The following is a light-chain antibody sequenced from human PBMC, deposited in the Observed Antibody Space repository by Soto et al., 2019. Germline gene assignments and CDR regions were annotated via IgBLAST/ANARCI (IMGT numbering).Light chain of an antibody. Sequence: QSALTQPASVSGSPGQSITISCTGTSSDVGNYNLVSWYQQFPGKAPKLIIYEGSRRPSGVSNRFSGSKSGNTASLTIPGLQAEDEADYYCCSYAGSFTFDVFGGGTKLTVL. J-gene: IGLJ2*01. CDR3: CSYAGSFTFDV. V-gene: IGLV2-23*03. CDR1: SSDVGNYNL. CDR2: EGS.